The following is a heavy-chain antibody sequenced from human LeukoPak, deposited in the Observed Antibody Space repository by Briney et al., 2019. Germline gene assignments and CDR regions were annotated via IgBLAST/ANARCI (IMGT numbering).Heavy chain of an antibody. CDR3: ARDPSSSWYFDY. V-gene: IGHV3-30*04. CDR1: GFTFSSYA. CDR2: ISYDGSNK. Sequence: GGSLRLSCAASGFTFSSYAMSWVRQAPGKGLEWVAVISYDGSNKYYADSVKGRFTISRDNSKNTLYLQMNSLRAEDTAVYYCARDPSSSWYFDYWGQGTLVTVSS. J-gene: IGHJ4*02. D-gene: IGHD6-13*01.